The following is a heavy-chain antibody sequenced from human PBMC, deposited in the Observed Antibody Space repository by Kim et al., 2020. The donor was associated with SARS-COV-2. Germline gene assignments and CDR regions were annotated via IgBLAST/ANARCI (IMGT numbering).Heavy chain of an antibody. V-gene: IGHV4-31*02. CDR3: AREETGYFDY. CDR2: SN. Sequence: SNYYNPSIKSRVTRSVDPSKNQFSLKLSSVTAADTAVYYCAREETGYFDYWGQGTLVTVSS. J-gene: IGHJ4*02.